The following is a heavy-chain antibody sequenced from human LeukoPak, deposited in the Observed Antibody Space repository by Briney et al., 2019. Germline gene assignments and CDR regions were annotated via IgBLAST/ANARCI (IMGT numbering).Heavy chain of an antibody. J-gene: IGHJ4*02. Sequence: GGSLRLSCAASGFTVSSNYMSWVRQAPGKGLEWVSVIYSGGSTYYADSVKGRLTISRDNSENTLYLQMNSLRAEDTAVYYCARGRITMVRGVTHYFDYWGQGTLVTVSS. CDR3: ARGRITMVRGVTHYFDY. V-gene: IGHV3-53*01. CDR2: IYSGGST. D-gene: IGHD3-10*01. CDR1: GFTVSSNY.